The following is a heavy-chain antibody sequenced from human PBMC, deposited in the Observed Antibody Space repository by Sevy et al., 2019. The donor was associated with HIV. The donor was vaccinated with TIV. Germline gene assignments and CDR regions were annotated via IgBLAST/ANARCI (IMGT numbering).Heavy chain of an antibody. V-gene: IGHV4-38-2*02. CDR1: GYSISSGYY. D-gene: IGHD2-2*03. Sequence: SETLSLTCTVSGYSISSGYYWGWIRQTPGKGLEWLGTISHRGKTHYNPSLKSRVTISVDTSKNQFSLRLNSLTAADTAVFYCARGSQPINYDENGYYDYWGQGTLVTVSS. CDR2: ISHRGKT. CDR3: ARGSQPINYDENGYYDY. J-gene: IGHJ4*02.